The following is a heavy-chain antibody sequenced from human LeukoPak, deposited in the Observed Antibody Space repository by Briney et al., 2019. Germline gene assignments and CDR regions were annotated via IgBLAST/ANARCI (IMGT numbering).Heavy chain of an antibody. V-gene: IGHV4-31*03. D-gene: IGHD3-10*01. J-gene: IGHJ6*02. CDR2: IYYSRST. CDR3: ARRYGSGKGYYYYGMDV. CDR1: GGSISSSSYY. Sequence: PSETLSLTCTVSGGSISSSSYYWGWIRQHPGKGLEWIGYIYYSRSTYYNPSLKSRVTISVDTSKNQFSLKLSSVTAADTAVYYCARRYGSGKGYYYYGMDVWGQGTTVTVSS.